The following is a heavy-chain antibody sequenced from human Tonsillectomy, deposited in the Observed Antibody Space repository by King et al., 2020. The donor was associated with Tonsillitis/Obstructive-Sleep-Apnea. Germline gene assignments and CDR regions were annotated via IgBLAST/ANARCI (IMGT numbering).Heavy chain of an antibody. Sequence: QLVQSGAEVKKPGESLKISCKGSGYSFSSYWIGWVRQMPGKGLEWMGIIYPGDSDTRYSPSFQGQVTISADKSISTAYLQWSSLKASDTAMYYCARPYCSGGSCYSGATFDLWGQGTMVTVSS. CDR2: IYPGDSDT. V-gene: IGHV5-51*01. J-gene: IGHJ3*01. CDR1: GYSFSSYW. D-gene: IGHD2-15*01. CDR3: ARPYCSGGSCYSGATFDL.